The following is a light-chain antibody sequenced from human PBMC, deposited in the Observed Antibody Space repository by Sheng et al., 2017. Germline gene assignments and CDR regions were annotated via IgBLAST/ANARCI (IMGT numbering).Light chain of an antibody. J-gene: IGKJ4*01. Sequence: DIQMTQSPSSLSASVGDRVTITCRASQDISSHLNWYQQKPGKPPKLLIYVASNLETGVPSRFSGSGSGTDFTFTISSLQPEDIATYFCQQYDNLPVTFGGGTKVEIK. CDR2: VAS. V-gene: IGKV1-33*01. CDR3: QQYDNLPVT. CDR1: QDISSH.